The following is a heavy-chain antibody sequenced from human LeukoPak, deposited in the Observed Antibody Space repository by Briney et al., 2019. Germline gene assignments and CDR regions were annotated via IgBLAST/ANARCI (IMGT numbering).Heavy chain of an antibody. V-gene: IGHV1-18*01. J-gene: IGHJ5*02. CDR2: NSAYNGNT. CDR3: AGKYDFWSGPADPQPFDP. D-gene: IGHD3-3*01. Sequence: ASVNVSCKASGYTFTSYGISWVRQAPGQGLEWMGWNSAYNGNTNYAQKLQGRVTMTTDTSTSTAYMELRSLRSDDTAVYYCAGKYDFWSGPADPQPFDPWGQGTLVTVSS. CDR1: GYTFTSYG.